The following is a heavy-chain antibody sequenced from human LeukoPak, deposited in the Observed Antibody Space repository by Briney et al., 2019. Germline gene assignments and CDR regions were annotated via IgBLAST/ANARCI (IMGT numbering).Heavy chain of an antibody. CDR1: GFTFSSYA. D-gene: IGHD3-10*01. CDR3: ARDLYSYGSGSYGV. Sequence: GALRLSCAASGFTFSSYAMSWVRQAPGKGLEWVSAISGSGGSTYYADSVKGRFTISRDNAKNSLYLQMNSLRGEDTAVYYCARDLYSYGSGSYGVWGQGTTVTVSS. J-gene: IGHJ6*02. V-gene: IGHV3-23*01. CDR2: ISGSGGST.